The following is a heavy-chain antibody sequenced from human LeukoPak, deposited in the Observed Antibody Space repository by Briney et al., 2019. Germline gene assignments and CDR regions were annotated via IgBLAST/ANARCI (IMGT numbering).Heavy chain of an antibody. D-gene: IGHD5-24*01. Sequence: GRSLRLSCAASGFGFRSYGMHWVRQAPGKGLEWVAVISSDEINEYYADSVKGRFTISRDNSKNTLYLQINSLRGEDTAVYYCAKGESITSAWFESWGQGTLVTVSS. CDR1: GFGFRSYG. J-gene: IGHJ5*01. CDR2: ISSDEINE. CDR3: AKGESITSAWFES. V-gene: IGHV3-30*18.